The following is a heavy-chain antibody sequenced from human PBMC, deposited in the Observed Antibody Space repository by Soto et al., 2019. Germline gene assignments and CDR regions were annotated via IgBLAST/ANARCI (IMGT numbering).Heavy chain of an antibody. CDR3: ARAYSRFYYHSETDY. Sequence: GASVKVSCKASGYTFTNYGFNWVRQAPGQGLEWMGWISAYNGDTNYAQMFQGRVTMTTDTSTSTAYMELRSLRSDDTAVYYCARAYSRFYYHSETDYWGQGTLVTVSS. V-gene: IGHV1-18*01. CDR1: GYTFTNYG. J-gene: IGHJ4*02. CDR2: ISAYNGDT. D-gene: IGHD3-10*01.